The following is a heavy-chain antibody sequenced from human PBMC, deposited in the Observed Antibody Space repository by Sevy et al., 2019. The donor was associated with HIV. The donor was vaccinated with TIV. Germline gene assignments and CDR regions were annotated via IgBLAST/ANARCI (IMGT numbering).Heavy chain of an antibody. J-gene: IGHJ6*02. CDR1: GFTFDDYT. CDR2: IRSKAYGGTT. D-gene: IGHD3-9*01. Sequence: GGSLRLSCRASGFTFDDYTMSWVRQAPGKGLEWVAFIRSKAYGGTTEYAASVKGRFTISRDESKSIAYLQMNSLKTEDTAVYYCTRVEGAADWCMDVWGQGTTVTVSS. V-gene: IGHV3-49*04. CDR3: TRVEGAADWCMDV.